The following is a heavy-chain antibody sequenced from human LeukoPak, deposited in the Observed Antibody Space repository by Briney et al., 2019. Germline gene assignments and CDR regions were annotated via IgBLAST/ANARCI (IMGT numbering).Heavy chain of an antibody. V-gene: IGHV4-59*08. CDR3: ARLGSYCFDC. CDR2: IYYSGST. CDR1: GASISFYY. D-gene: IGHD1-26*01. Sequence: SETLSLTCTVSGASISFYYWSWIRQTPGKGPERIGYIYYSGSTNYNPSLKSRVTISIDTSENQFSLKLSSVTAADTAVYYCARLGSYCFDCWGQGTLVTVSS. J-gene: IGHJ4*02.